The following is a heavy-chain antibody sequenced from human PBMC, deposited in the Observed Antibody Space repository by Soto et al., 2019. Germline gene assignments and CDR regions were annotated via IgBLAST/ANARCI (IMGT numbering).Heavy chain of an antibody. CDR1: GFTFSSYG. Sequence: PGGSLRLSCAASGFTFSSYGMHWVRQAPGKGLEWVAVIWYDVSNKYYADSVKGRFTISRDNSKNTLYLQMNSLRAEDTAVYYCARGVGATREDYFDYWGQGTLVTVSS. D-gene: IGHD1-26*01. J-gene: IGHJ4*02. V-gene: IGHV3-33*01. CDR2: IWYDVSNK. CDR3: ARGVGATREDYFDY.